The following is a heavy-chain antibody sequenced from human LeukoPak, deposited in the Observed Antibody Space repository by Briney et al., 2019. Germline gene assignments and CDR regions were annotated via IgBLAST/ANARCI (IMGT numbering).Heavy chain of an antibody. CDR1: GYSISSDYY. D-gene: IGHD4/OR15-4a*01. J-gene: IGHJ4*02. V-gene: IGHV4-38-2*02. CDR3: ARARPNSYGGYVDY. CDR2: VYHSGST. Sequence: SETLSLTCTVSGYSISSDYYWGWIRQPPGKGLEWIEIVYHSGSTYYNPSLKSRVTISVDTSKNQFSLKLSSVTAADTAVYYCARARPNSYGGYVDYWGQGTLVTVSS.